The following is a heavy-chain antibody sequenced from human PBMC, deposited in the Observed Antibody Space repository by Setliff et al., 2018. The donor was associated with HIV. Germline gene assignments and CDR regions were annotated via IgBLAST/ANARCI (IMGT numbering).Heavy chain of an antibody. CDR2: IYTTGST. J-gene: IGHJ4*02. V-gene: IGHV4-4*09. CDR3: EVAGQ. D-gene: IGHD6-19*01. CDR1: GGSFSDYY. Sequence: NPSETLSLTCALYGGSFSDYYWSWIRQPPGKGLEWIGYIYTTGSTNYNPSLKSRVTMSVDTSKNQFSLRLTSVTAADTAVYYCEVAGQWGQGTLVTVSS.